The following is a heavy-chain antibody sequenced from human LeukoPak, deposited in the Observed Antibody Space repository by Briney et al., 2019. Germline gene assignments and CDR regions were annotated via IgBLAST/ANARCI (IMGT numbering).Heavy chain of an antibody. CDR3: AKDRVRTEF. CDR2: ISSRGGST. Sequence: PGGSLRLSCAASGFTFSSYAMSWVRQAPGKGLEWVSSISSRGGSTYSADSVKGRFTISRDNSINTLYLLMNSLRAEDTAVYYCAKDRVRTEFWGQGTLVTVSS. J-gene: IGHJ4*02. V-gene: IGHV3-23*01. CDR1: GFTFSSYA. D-gene: IGHD1-1*01.